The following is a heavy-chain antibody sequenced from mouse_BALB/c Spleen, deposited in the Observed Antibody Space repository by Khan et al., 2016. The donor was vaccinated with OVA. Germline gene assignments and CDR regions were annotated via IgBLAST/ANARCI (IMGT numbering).Heavy chain of an antibody. CDR3: AREGRGYAMDY. CDR1: GYSITSDYA. J-gene: IGHJ4*01. CDR2: ISYSGST. Sequence: EVQLQESGPGLVKPSQSLSLTCTVTGYSITSDYAWNWIRQFPGNKLEWMGYISYSGSTSYNPSLKSRISITRATSKNQFFLQLNSVTTEDTATYYCAREGRGYAMDYWGQGTSVTVSS. V-gene: IGHV3-2*02.